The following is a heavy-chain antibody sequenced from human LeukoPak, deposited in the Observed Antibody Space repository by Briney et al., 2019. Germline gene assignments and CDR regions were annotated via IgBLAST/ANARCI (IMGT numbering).Heavy chain of an antibody. J-gene: IGHJ4*02. CDR2: IYYSGST. D-gene: IGHD4-17*01. V-gene: IGHV4-59*08. CDR3: ARHEVGDYAFDY. Sequence: SETLSLTCTVSGGSISSYYWSWIRQPPGKGLEWIGYIYYSGSTNYNPSLKSRVTISVDTSKNQFSLKLSSVIAADTAVYYCARHEVGDYAFDYWGQGTLVTVSS. CDR1: GGSISSYY.